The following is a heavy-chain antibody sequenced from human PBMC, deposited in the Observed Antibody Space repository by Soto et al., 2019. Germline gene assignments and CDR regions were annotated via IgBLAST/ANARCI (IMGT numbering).Heavy chain of an antibody. Sequence: SETLSLTCSVSGDSVSSGDYYWSWIRQPPGKGLEWIGHVYFSGSTNYIPSLKSRLTMSVDTAKNQFSLKLNSVTAADTAVYYCARYRSLDPWGQGILVTVSS. CDR2: VYFSGST. CDR3: ARYRSLDP. CDR1: GDSVSSGDYY. J-gene: IGHJ5*02. D-gene: IGHD3-16*02. V-gene: IGHV4-61*08.